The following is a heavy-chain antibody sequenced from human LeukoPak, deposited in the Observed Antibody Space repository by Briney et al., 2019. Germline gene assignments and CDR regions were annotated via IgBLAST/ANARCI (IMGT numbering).Heavy chain of an antibody. CDR1: GGTFSSYA. Sequence: SVKVSCKASGGTFSSYAISWVRQAPGQGLEWMGRIIPILGIANYAQKFQGRVTITADKSTSTAYMELSSLRSEDTAVYYCARDPTIFGVVISPTPMDVWGQGTTVTVSS. CDR2: IIPILGIA. D-gene: IGHD3-3*01. J-gene: IGHJ6*02. V-gene: IGHV1-69*04. CDR3: ARDPTIFGVVISPTPMDV.